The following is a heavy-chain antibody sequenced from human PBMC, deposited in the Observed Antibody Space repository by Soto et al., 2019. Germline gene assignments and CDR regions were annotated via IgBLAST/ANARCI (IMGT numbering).Heavy chain of an antibody. V-gene: IGHV3-30*18. D-gene: IGHD6-19*01. CDR2: VSHDGRNT. J-gene: IGHJ4*02. CDR3: GKGGRQWLVTSDFNY. Sequence: VQLVESGGGVVQPGRSLRLSCAASGFTFSDYAMHWVRQAPGKGLEWVAVVSHDGRNTHYADSVKGRFTISRDSSKNTVALEMPSLRAEDTADYYWGKGGRQWLVTSDFNYWGQGALVTVSS. CDR1: GFTFSDYA.